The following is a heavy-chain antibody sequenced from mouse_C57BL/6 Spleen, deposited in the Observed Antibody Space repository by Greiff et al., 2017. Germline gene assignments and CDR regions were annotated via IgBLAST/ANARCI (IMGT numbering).Heavy chain of an antibody. J-gene: IGHJ1*03. CDR3: HYYGSSPGYFDV. V-gene: IGHV1-82*01. CDR1: GYAFSSSW. Sequence: QVQLQQSGPELVKPGASVKISCKASGYAFSSSWMNWVKQRPGKGLEWIGRIYPGDGDTNYNGKFKGKATLTADKSSSTAYMQLSSLTSEDSAVYFCHYYGSSPGYFDVWGTGTTVTVSS. D-gene: IGHD1-1*01. CDR2: IYPGDGDT.